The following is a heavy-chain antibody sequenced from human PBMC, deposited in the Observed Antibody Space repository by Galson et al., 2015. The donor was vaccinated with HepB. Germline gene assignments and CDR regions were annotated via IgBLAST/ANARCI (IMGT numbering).Heavy chain of an antibody. Sequence: PALVKPTQTLTLTCTFSGFSLTTAGEGVGWIRQPPGNALEWLALIYWDADDRYNPALWRRITITNDTSNNQVVLTMTNMDPTDTRTYYCAHMTHTPGKTGSGWFDPWGQGTLVTVSS. CDR3: AHMTHTPGKTGSGWFDP. V-gene: IGHV2-5*02. CDR2: IYWDADD. CDR1: GFSLTTAGEG. J-gene: IGHJ5*02. D-gene: IGHD3-9*01.